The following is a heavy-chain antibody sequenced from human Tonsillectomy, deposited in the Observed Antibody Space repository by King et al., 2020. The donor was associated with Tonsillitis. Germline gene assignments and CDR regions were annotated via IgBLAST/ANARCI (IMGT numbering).Heavy chain of an antibody. D-gene: IGHD3-22*01. CDR1: GFTVSSNY. V-gene: IGHV3-53*01. J-gene: IGHJ4*02. CDR3: ARDRGYYDSSAYTFGY. CDR2: IYSGSST. Sequence: QLVQSGGGLIQPGGSLRLSCAASGFTVSSNYMSWVRQAPGKGLEWVSVIYSGSSTYYADSVKGRFTISRDNSKNTLYLQMNSLRAEEPAGYYWARDRGYYDSSAYTFGYWGQGTLVTVSS.